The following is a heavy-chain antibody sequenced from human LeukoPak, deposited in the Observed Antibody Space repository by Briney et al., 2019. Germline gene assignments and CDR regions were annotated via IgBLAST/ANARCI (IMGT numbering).Heavy chain of an antibody. Sequence: GGSLRLSCAASGFTFSSYAMSWVRQAPGKGLEWVSSISSSSSYIYYADSVKGRFTISRDNAKNSLYLQMNSLRAEDTAVYYCARDLGRPPRWQKMDVWGKGTTVTVSS. CDR1: GFTFSSYA. J-gene: IGHJ6*04. V-gene: IGHV3-21*01. D-gene: IGHD5-24*01. CDR2: ISSSSSYI. CDR3: ARDLGRPPRWQKMDV.